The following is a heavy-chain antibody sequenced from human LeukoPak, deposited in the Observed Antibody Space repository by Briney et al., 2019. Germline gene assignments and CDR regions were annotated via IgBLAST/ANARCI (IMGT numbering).Heavy chain of an antibody. V-gene: IGHV4-30-2*01. Sequence: SETLSLTCTVSGGSISSGGYYWSWIRQPPGKGLEWIGYIYHSGSTYYNPSLKSRVTISVDRSKNQFSLKLSSVTAADTAVYYCAREGDWKGYFDYWGQGTLVTVSS. J-gene: IGHJ4*02. CDR2: IYHSGST. CDR3: AREGDWKGYFDY. CDR1: GGSISSGGYY. D-gene: IGHD1-1*01.